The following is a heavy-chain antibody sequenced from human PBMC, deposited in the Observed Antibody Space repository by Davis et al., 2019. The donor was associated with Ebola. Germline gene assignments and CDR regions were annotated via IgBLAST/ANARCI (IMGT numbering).Heavy chain of an antibody. J-gene: IGHJ3*02. D-gene: IGHD1-26*01. V-gene: IGHV3-23*01. CDR3: AKDTSNIWFDI. CDR2: LGTSADT. Sequence: PSETLSLTCTVSSGSISSSSHYWGWIRQPPGKGLEWVSTLGTSADTYYADSVKGRFTISRDNSKNTLYLQMNGLRVDDTAIYYCAKDTSNIWFDIWGQGTMVTVSS. CDR1: SGSISSSSHY.